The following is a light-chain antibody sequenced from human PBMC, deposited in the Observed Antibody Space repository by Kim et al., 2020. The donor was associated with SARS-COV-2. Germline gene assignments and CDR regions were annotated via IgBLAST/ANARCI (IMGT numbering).Light chain of an antibody. CDR2: DVI. J-gene: IGLJ1*01. V-gene: IGLV2-14*03. CDR1: ISDVDGYNY. Sequence: QSLTTSGSGTISDVDGYNYVSWYQQHPDKAPNLMIYDVINRPAGVSSRFSGSKAGNTASLTISGLQAEDEADYYCSSYTSSSTLDVFGTGTKVTVL. CDR3: SSYTSSSTLDV.